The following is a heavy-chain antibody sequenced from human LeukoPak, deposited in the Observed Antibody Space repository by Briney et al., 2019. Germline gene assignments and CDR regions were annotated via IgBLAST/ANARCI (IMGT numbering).Heavy chain of an antibody. V-gene: IGHV3-7*01. CDR1: GFTLSSYW. D-gene: IGHD6-13*01. CDR3: ARDLGSSSWYSGY. CDR2: IKQDGSEK. J-gene: IGHJ4*02. Sequence: GGSLRLSCAASGFTLSSYWMSWVRQAPGKGLEWVANIKQDGSEKNYVDSVKGRFTISRDNAKNSLYLQMNSLRAEDTAVYYCARDLGSSSWYSGYWGQGALATVSS.